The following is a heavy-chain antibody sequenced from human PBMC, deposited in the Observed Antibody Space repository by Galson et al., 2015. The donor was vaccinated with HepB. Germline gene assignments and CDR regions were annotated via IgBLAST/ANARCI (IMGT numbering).Heavy chain of an antibody. CDR2: IREDGSET. CDR1: GLTFSNAW. V-gene: IGHV3-7*03. Sequence: SLRLSCPASGLTFSNAWMSWVRQARGKGLEWVANIREDGSETYYVDSVKGRFTISRDNTKNSLYLQMNSLRVEDTAVYYCTKEGGGYYADYWGQGTLVTVSS. CDR3: TKEGGGYYADY. J-gene: IGHJ4*02. D-gene: IGHD2-2*01.